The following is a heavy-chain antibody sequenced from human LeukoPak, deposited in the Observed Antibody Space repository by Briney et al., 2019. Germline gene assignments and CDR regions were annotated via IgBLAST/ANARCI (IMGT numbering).Heavy chain of an antibody. D-gene: IGHD6-6*01. CDR2: ISSSGSTI. Sequence: PGGSLRLSCAASGFTFSSYEMNWVRQAPGKGLEWVSYISSSGSTIYYADSVKGRFTISRDNAKNSLYLQMKSLRAADTAVYYCARGSSTPYYYYGMDVWGQGTTVTVSS. CDR1: GFTFSSYE. CDR3: ARGSSTPYYYYGMDV. J-gene: IGHJ6*02. V-gene: IGHV3-48*03.